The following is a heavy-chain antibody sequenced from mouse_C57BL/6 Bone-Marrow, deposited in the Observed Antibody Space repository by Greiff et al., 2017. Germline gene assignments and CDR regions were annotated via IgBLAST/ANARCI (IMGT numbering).Heavy chain of an antibody. D-gene: IGHD1-1*01. J-gene: IGHJ1*03. CDR3: ARAVYGSSSYWYFDV. CDR1: GYAFSSYW. Sequence: QVQLQQSGAELVKPGASVKISCKASGYAFSSYWMNWVKQRPGKGLEWIGQIYPGDGDTNYNGKFKGKATLTADKSSSTAYMQLSSLTSEDSAVYFCARAVYGSSSYWYFDVWGTGTTVTVSS. V-gene: IGHV1-80*01. CDR2: IYPGDGDT.